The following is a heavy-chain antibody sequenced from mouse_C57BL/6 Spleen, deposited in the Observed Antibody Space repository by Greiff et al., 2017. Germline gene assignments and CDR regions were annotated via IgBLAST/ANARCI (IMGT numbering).Heavy chain of an antibody. CDR1: GYSFTSYY. CDR3: HYYGSSSFDY. Sequence: VQLQQSGPELVKPGASVKISCKASGYSFTSYYIHWVKQRPGQGLEWIGWIYPGSGNTKYNEKFKGKATLTADTSSSTAYMQLSSLTSEDSAVYYCHYYGSSSFDYWGQGTTLTVSS. D-gene: IGHD1-1*01. V-gene: IGHV1-66*01. J-gene: IGHJ2*01. CDR2: IYPGSGNT.